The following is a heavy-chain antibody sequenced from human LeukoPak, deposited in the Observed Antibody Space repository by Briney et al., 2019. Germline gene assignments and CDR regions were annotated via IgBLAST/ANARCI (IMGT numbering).Heavy chain of an antibody. Sequence: PGGSLRLSCAASGFTFSSYAMSWVRQAPGKGLEWVSAISGSGGSTYYADSVKGRFTISRDNSKNTLYVQMNSLRAEDTAVYYCAKPDTASSGFIPYYFDYWGQGTLVTVSS. CDR1: GFTFSSYA. CDR3: AKPDTASSGFIPYYFDY. CDR2: ISGSGGST. D-gene: IGHD3-22*01. V-gene: IGHV3-23*01. J-gene: IGHJ4*02.